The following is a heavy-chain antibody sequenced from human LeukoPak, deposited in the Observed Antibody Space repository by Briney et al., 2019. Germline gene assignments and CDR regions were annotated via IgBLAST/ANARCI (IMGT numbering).Heavy chain of an antibody. CDR3: ARAYSGYDYFFDY. CDR1: GVSFSGYY. Sequence: PSETLSLTCAVYGVSFSGYYWSWIRQPPGKGLEWIGEINHSGSTNYNPSLKSRVTISVDTSKNQFSLKLSSVTAADTAVYYCARAYSGYDYFFDYWGQGTLVTVSS. CDR2: INHSGST. V-gene: IGHV4-34*01. D-gene: IGHD5-12*01. J-gene: IGHJ4*02.